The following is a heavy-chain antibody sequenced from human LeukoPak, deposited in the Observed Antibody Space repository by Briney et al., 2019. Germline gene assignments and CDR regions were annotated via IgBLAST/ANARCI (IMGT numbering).Heavy chain of an antibody. CDR3: AKDQFVTHGSFDY. CDR1: GFTFDDYG. D-gene: IGHD2-21*02. J-gene: IGHJ4*02. Sequence: GGSLRLSCAASGFTFDDYGMSWVRQAPGKGLEWVSAISGSGGSTYYADSVKGRFTISRDNSKNTLYLQMNSLRAEDTAVYYCAKDQFVTHGSFDYWGQGTLVTVSS. CDR2: ISGSGGST. V-gene: IGHV3-23*01.